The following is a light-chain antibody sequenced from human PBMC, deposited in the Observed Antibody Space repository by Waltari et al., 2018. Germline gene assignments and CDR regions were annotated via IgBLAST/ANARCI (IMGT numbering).Light chain of an antibody. CDR2: QDN. CDR3: QAWDSSTLV. V-gene: IGLV3-1*01. J-gene: IGLJ2*01. CDR1: ELGDKF. Sequence: SYELTQPPSVSVSPGQTASITCSGNELGDKFTCWYQQRPGQSPVLVIYQDNKRPSGISERFSGSNSGNTATLTVTVTQATDEADYYCQAWDSSTLVFGGGTKLIVL.